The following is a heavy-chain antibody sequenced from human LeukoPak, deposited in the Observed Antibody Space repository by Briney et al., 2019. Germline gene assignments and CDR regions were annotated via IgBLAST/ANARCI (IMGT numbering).Heavy chain of an antibody. CDR3: ARDEYSGLYYYMDV. J-gene: IGHJ6*03. CDR1: GFSFSSYE. Sequence: GGSLRLSCAASGFSFSSYEMNWVRQAPGKGLEWVSYIGSTANSIYYADSVKGRFTISRDNAKKSLHLQMNSLRAEDTAVYYCARDEYSGLYYYMDVWGKGTTVTVSS. CDR2: IGSTANSI. V-gene: IGHV3-48*03. D-gene: IGHD5-12*01.